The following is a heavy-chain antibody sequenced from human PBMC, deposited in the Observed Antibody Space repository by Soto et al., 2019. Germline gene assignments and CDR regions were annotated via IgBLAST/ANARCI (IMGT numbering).Heavy chain of an antibody. V-gene: IGHV1-18*01. Sequence: QVQLVQSGTEVKMPGASVKVSCKASGYTFTSDGFSWVRQAPGQGLEWMGWISAYNGVTNYAQNFQDRLSMTTDTPTSTVYRELRSLRSDDTAVYYCARTSSSAFYFYGLDVWGHGTPVTVSS. J-gene: IGHJ6*02. CDR2: ISAYNGVT. CDR3: ARTSSSAFYFYGLDV. CDR1: GYTFTSDG. D-gene: IGHD6-19*01.